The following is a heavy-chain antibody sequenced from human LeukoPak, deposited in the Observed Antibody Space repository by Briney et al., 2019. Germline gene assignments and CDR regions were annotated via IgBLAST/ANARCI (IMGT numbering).Heavy chain of an antibody. Sequence: KPSETLSLTCNVSGASMNSYYWSWIRQPPGKGLEWIGYIYYSGSTNYNPSLKSRVTISVDTSKNQFSLKLSSVTAADTAVYYCAREEIRSWFDPWGQGTLVTVSS. V-gene: IGHV4-59*01. D-gene: IGHD5-24*01. CDR3: AREEIRSWFDP. CDR2: IYYSGST. J-gene: IGHJ5*02. CDR1: GASMNSYY.